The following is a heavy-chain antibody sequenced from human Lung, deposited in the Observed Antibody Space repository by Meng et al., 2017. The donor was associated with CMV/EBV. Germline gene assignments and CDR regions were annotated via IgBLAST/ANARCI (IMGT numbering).Heavy chain of an antibody. CDR3: ARGPNDSRGYPSPNYYYYGLDV. Sequence: ESLKISCAASGFTLKTYTMNWVRQAPGKGLEWVSYISSSSNSIYYAVSVKGRFTISRDNVKNSLYLQMNSLSAEDTAVYYCARGPNDSRGYPSPNYYYYGLDVGGKEAXINVAS. D-gene: IGHD3-22*01. J-gene: IGHJ6*04. CDR1: GFTLKTYT. V-gene: IGHV3-48*01. CDR2: ISSSSNSI.